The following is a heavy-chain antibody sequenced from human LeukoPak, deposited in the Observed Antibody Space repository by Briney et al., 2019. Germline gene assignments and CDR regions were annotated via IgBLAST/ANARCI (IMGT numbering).Heavy chain of an antibody. J-gene: IGHJ3*01. Sequence: GASVKVSCKAAGYAFTGSYIHWVRQAPGQGLEWMGWINPNNGFTAYAQNFQGRVTMTRDTSISTAYMDLSRLTSDDTAVYFCASDRGARLERFYAFDFWGQGTTVTVSS. CDR2: INPNNGFT. D-gene: IGHD1-1*01. CDR1: GYAFTGSY. CDR3: ASDRGARLERFYAFDF. V-gene: IGHV1-2*02.